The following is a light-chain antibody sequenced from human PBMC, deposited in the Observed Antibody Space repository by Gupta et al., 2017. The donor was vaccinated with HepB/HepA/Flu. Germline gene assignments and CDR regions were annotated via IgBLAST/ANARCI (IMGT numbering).Light chain of an antibody. CDR1: SLRSYY. CDR2: GKN. Sequence: SSALSQYPAVSVALGQTVRITCQRDSLRSYYANWYQQKPGQAPVLIIYGKNNRHSGIPDRFSGSSSGNAASLTFTGAQAEDEADYYCNSRDSSGNNRVVFGGGTKLTVL. CDR3: NSRDSSGNNRVV. J-gene: IGLJ2*01. V-gene: IGLV3-19*01.